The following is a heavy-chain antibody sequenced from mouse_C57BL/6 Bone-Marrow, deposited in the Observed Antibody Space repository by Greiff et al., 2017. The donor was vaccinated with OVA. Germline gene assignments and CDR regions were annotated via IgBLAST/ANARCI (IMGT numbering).Heavy chain of an antibody. CDR3: ARDYDPYYYAMDY. D-gene: IGHD2-4*01. J-gene: IGHJ4*01. CDR1: GFTFSDYG. V-gene: IGHV5-17*01. CDR2: ISSGSSTI. Sequence: DVKLVESGGGLVKPGGSLKLSCAASGFTFSDYGMHWVRQAPEKGLEWVAYISSGSSTIYYADTVKGRFTISRDNAKNTLFLQMTSLRSEDTAMYYCARDYDPYYYAMDYWGQGTSVTVSS.